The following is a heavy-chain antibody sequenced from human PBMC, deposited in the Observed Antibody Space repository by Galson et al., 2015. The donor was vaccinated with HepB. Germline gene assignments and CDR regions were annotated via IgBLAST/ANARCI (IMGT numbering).Heavy chain of an antibody. CDR3: ARDPTIVVVPAAMGVGDY. CDR2: ISAYNGNT. D-gene: IGHD2-2*01. J-gene: IGHJ4*02. Sequence: SVKVSCKASGYTFTSYGISWVRQAPGQGLEWMGWISAYNGNTNYAQKLQGRVTMTTDKSTSTAYMELRSLRSDDTAVYYCARDPTIVVVPAAMGVGDYWGQGTLVTVSS. CDR1: GYTFTSYG. V-gene: IGHV1-18*01.